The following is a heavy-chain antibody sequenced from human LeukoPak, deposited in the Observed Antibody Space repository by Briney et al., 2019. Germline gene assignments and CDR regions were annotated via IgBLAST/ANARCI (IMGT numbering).Heavy chain of an antibody. Sequence: ASVKVSCKASGYTFTGYYMHWVRQAPGQGLEWMGWISAYNGNTNYAQKLQGRVTMTTDTSTSTAYMELRSLRSDDTAVYYCARVDVSSSSSDYWGQGTLVTVSS. D-gene: IGHD6-6*01. V-gene: IGHV1-18*04. J-gene: IGHJ4*02. CDR2: ISAYNGNT. CDR1: GYTFTGYY. CDR3: ARVDVSSSSSDY.